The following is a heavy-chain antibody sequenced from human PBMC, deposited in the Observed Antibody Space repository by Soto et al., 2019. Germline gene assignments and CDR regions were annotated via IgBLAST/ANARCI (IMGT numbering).Heavy chain of an antibody. V-gene: IGHV1-69*13. CDR1: GESLSAYA. Sequence: SLKLYCKTVGESLSAYAGNWGRQAPGQGLEWMGGIIPTSNYSQKLKGRVTFNADESTKTAYMELSSLRFEDTAVYYCARVIYDFSTGDYGGYYYSGVDISGQGPSVTV. CDR3: ARVIYDFSTGDYGGYYYSGVDI. D-gene: IGHD3-3*01. J-gene: IGHJ6*02. CDR2: IIPTS.